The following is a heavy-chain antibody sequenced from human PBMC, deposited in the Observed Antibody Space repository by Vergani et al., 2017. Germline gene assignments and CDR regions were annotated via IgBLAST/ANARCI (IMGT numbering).Heavy chain of an antibody. Sequence: QVQLQESGPGLVKPSETLSLTCTVSGGSISSYYWSWIRQPPGKGLEWVGYIYYSGGTNYNTSLKSRVTISVDTSKNQFSLKLSYVTAADTAVYYCARGATMGSDYWGQGTLVTVSS. J-gene: IGHJ4*02. CDR1: GGSISSYY. CDR2: IYYSGGT. CDR3: ARGATMGSDY. V-gene: IGHV4-59*01. D-gene: IGHD3-3*01.